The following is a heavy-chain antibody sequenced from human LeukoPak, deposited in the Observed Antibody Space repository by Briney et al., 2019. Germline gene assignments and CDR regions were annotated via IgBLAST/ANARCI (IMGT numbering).Heavy chain of an antibody. CDR2: IYYTERT. CDR3: ARSRDPPYYDY. Sequence: NPGGSLRLSCAASGFTFSSYGMIWVRQAPGKGLEWIGYIYYTERTSYNPSLKSRVTISLDTSMNQFSLELTSVTAADTAFYYCARSRDPPYYDYWGQGTLVTVSS. D-gene: IGHD2-21*01. V-gene: IGHV4-59*01. CDR1: GFTFSSYG. J-gene: IGHJ4*02.